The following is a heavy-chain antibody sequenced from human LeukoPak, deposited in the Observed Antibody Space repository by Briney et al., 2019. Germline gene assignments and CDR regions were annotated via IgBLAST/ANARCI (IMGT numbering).Heavy chain of an antibody. CDR1: GLTLGGAA. CDR3: WAWIAVAGTSDGMDV. V-gene: IGHV3-73*01. Sequence: GGSLRLSCAPSGLTLGGAAMHWTRQASGKGLEWVGRIRSKANSYATAYAASVKGRFTISRDDSKNTAYLQMNSLKTEDTAVYYCWAWIAVAGTSDGMDVWGQGTTVTVSS. J-gene: IGHJ6*02. D-gene: IGHD6-19*01. CDR2: IRSKANSYAT.